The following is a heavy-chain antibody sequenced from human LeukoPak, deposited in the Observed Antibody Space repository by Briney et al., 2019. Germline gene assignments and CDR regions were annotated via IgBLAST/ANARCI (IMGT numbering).Heavy chain of an antibody. Sequence: GGSLRLSCAASGFTFSSYWMHWVRQAPGKGLVWVSRINSDGSSTSYADSVKGRFTISRDNAKNTLYLQMNSLRAEDTAVYYCAREPYYYDSSGYYQDYCYYGMDVWGQGTTVTVSS. CDR3: AREPYYYDSSGYYQDYCYYGMDV. CDR2: INSDGSST. D-gene: IGHD3-22*01. J-gene: IGHJ6*02. V-gene: IGHV3-74*01. CDR1: GFTFSSYW.